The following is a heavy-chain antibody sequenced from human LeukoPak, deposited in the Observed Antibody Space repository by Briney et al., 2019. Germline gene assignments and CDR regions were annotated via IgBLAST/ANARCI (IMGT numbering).Heavy chain of an antibody. CDR3: ARHMWRPDRFDP. CDR1: GGSISSSSYY. CDR2: IYYSGST. J-gene: IGHJ5*02. D-gene: IGHD2-21*01. V-gene: IGHV4-39*01. Sequence: SETLSLTCTVSGGSISSSSYYWGWIRQPPGKGLEWIGSIYYSGSTYYNPSLKSRVTISVDTSKNQFSLKLSSVTAADTAVYYCARHMWRPDRFDPWGQGTLVIVSS.